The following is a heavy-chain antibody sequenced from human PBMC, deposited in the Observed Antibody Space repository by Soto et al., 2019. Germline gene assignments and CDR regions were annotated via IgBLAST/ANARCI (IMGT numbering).Heavy chain of an antibody. CDR2: IIPILGTA. J-gene: IGHJ5*02. CDR3: ASFPAYSSSSNWFDP. CDR1: GGTFSSYA. Sequence: QVQLLQSGAEVKKPGSSVKVSCKASGGTFSSYAISWVRQAPGQGLEWMGGIIPILGTANYAQKFQGRVTITADESTSTAYMELSSLRSEDTAVYYCASFPAYSSSSNWFDPWGQGTLVTVSS. D-gene: IGHD6-6*01. V-gene: IGHV1-69*12.